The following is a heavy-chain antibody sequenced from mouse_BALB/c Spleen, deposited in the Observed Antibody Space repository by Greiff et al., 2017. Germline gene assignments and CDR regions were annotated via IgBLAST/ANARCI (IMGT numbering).Heavy chain of an antibody. CDR2: ISYSGST. D-gene: IGHD2-4*01. CDR1: GCSITSDYA. V-gene: IGHV3-2*02. J-gene: IGHJ4*01. CDR3: ARYDYDYEGY. Sequence: VQLQQSGPGLVKPSQSLSLTCTVTGCSITSDYAWNWIRQFPGNKLEWMGYISYSGSTSYNPSLKSRISITRDTSKNQFFLQLNSVTTEDTATYYCARYDYDYEGYWGQGTSVTVSS.